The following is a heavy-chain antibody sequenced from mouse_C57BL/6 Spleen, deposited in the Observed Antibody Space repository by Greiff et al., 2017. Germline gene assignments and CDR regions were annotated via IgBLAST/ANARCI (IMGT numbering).Heavy chain of an antibody. CDR3: ARQWDYGSSYDY. D-gene: IGHD1-1*01. J-gene: IGHJ2*01. CDR2: INPNNGGT. V-gene: IGHV1-18*01. CDR1: GYTFPDYN. Sequence: EVQLQQSGPELVKPGASVKIPCKASGYTFPDYNMDWVKQSHGKSLEWIGDINPNNGGTIYNQKFKGKATLTVDKSSSTAYMELRSLTSEDTAVYYCARQWDYGSSYDYWGQGTTLTVSS.